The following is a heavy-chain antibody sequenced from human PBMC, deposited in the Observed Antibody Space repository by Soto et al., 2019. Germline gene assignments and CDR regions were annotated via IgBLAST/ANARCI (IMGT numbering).Heavy chain of an antibody. CDR3: ARFVGQQIPPIAY. V-gene: IGHV1-8*01. Sequence: DSVKVSCKGSGYTFTDYAINCLRKATGQWLEWIGWINPSSGFTVYAQKFQGRVTMTWETSISTAYXEISSLTSTDTDFYYYARFVGQQIPPIAYWCQGPLVTVSS. CDR2: INPSSGFT. CDR1: GYTFTDYA. J-gene: IGHJ4*02. D-gene: IGHD3-16*01.